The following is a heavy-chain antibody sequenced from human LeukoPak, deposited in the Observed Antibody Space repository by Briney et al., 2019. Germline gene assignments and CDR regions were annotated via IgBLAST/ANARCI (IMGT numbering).Heavy chain of an antibody. CDR2: INAGNGNT. CDR3: ARDELWTESSSWDY. J-gene: IGHJ4*02. V-gene: IGHV1-3*01. CDR1: GYTFTGYY. Sequence: ASVKVSCKASGYTFTGYYMHWVRQALGQRLEWMGWINAGNGNTKYSQKFQGRVTITRDTSASTAYMELSSLRSEDTAVYYCARDELWTESSSWDYWGQGTLVTVSS. D-gene: IGHD6-13*01.